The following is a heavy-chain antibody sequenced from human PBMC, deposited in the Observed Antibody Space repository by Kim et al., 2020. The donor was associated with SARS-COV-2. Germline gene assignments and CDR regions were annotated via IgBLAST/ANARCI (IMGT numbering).Heavy chain of an antibody. D-gene: IGHD2-15*01. Sequence: ASVKVSCKASGYTFTSYGISWVRQAPGQGLEWMGWISAYNGNTNYAQKLQGRVTMTTDTSTSTAYMELRSLRSDDTAVYYCARDHSDCSGGSCYFGMDVWGQGTTVTVSS. CDR3: ARDHSDCSGGSCYFGMDV. CDR1: GYTFTSYG. J-gene: IGHJ6*02. CDR2: ISAYNGNT. V-gene: IGHV1-18*01.